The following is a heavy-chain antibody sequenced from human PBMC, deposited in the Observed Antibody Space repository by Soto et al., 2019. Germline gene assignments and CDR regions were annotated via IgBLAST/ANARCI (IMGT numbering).Heavy chain of an antibody. D-gene: IGHD5-12*01. J-gene: IGHJ5*02. CDR2: VSRGGTAAYMSEGEST. Sequence: QVQLQESGPRLVRPSETLSLTCTVSGVSIDNFFWSWIRQSPGKGLEWIGYVSRGGTAAYMSEGESTNYNPVLESRASISLDLPKNQFSLKLTSGTAADTAVYYCARDRGGITVASKPLGEWFDPWGQGTLVTVSS. V-gene: IGHV4-59*01. CDR3: ARDRGGITVASKPLGEWFDP. CDR1: GVSIDNFF.